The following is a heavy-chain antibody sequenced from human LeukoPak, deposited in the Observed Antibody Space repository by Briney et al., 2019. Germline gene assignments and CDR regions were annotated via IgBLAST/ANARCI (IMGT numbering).Heavy chain of an antibody. CDR1: GLTFSTYW. J-gene: IGHJ3*02. CDR3: AARFRDGLDI. Sequence: GVLRLSCAASGLTFSTYWMSWVRQAPGKGLEWVANIKQDGSEKYYVDSVKGRFAISRDNAKNTLYLQMNSLRAEDTAVYYCAARFRDGLDIWGQGTMVTVSS. CDR2: IKQDGSEK. V-gene: IGHV3-7*01.